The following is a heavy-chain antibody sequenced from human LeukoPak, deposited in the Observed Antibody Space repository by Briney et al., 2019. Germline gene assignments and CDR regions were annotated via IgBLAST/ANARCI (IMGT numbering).Heavy chain of an antibody. Sequence: APVKVSCKPSGYIFTTYNLHWVRQAPGQGLEWMGWISTSTGDTDYARNLRGRVTMSTDASTGTAYMELRRLRSDDTAVYYCARSHNVYFDYWGQGTLLTVTT. D-gene: IGHD5-24*01. CDR2: ISTSTGDT. CDR1: GYIFTTYN. V-gene: IGHV1-18*04. J-gene: IGHJ4*02. CDR3: ARSHNVYFDY.